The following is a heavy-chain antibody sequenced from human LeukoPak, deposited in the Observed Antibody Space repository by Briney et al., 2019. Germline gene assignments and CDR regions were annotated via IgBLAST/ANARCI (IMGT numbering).Heavy chain of an antibody. CDR2: IYYRVTS. CDR3: ARAVGGDGSGSL. D-gene: IGHD3-10*01. J-gene: IGHJ4*02. CDR1: GDSISTYY. V-gene: IGHV4-59*01. Sequence: SETLSLTCTVSGDSISTYYWSWIRQPPGKGQEWIGYIYYRVTSDYNPSLKSRVTISVYMSTRQISLKLSSVTAADTAVYYCARAVGGDGSGSLWGPGTLVTVSS.